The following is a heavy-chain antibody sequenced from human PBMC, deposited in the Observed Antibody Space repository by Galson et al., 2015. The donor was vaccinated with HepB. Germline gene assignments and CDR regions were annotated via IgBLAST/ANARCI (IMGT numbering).Heavy chain of an antibody. Sequence: SLRLSCAASGFTFSSCSMNWVRQAPGKGLEWVSYISSSSSTIYYADSVKGRFTISRDNAKNSLYLQMNSLRAEDTAVYYCARDPSGSYYYFDYWGQGTLVTVSS. CDR3: ARDPSGSYYYFDY. V-gene: IGHV3-48*01. CDR2: ISSSSSTI. CDR1: GFTFSSCS. D-gene: IGHD1-26*01. J-gene: IGHJ4*02.